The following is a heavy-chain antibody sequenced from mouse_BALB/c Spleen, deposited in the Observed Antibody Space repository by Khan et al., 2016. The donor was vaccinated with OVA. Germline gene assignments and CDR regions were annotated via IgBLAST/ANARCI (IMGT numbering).Heavy chain of an antibody. Sequence: EVQLQESGPGLVKPSQSLSLTCTVTDYSITSEYAWNWIRQFPGNKLEWMGYINYSGNTRYNPSLKSRISITRDTSKNQFFLQLNSVTTEDTATYYCTRMDYQDHDPFPYWGQGTLVTVSA. CDR1: DYSITSEYA. V-gene: IGHV3-2*02. CDR3: TRMDYQDHDPFPY. D-gene: IGHD2-4*01. J-gene: IGHJ3*01. CDR2: INYSGNT.